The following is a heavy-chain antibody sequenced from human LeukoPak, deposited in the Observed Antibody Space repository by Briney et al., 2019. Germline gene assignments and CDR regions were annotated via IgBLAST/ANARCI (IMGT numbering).Heavy chain of an antibody. Sequence: PGASVKVSCRTSGYSFTSYYMHWVRQAPGQGLEWMGIINPSSGSITYAQKFLGRVTMTRDTSTSTIYMELSSLISEDTAVYYCARASEWLVRFDYLGQGTLVTVSS. CDR1: GYSFTSYY. CDR3: ARASEWLVRFDY. J-gene: IGHJ4*02. CDR2: INPSSGSI. D-gene: IGHD6-19*01. V-gene: IGHV1-46*01.